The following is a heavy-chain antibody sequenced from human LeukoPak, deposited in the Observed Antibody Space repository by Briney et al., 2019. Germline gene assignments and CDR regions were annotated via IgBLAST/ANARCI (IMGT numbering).Heavy chain of an antibody. D-gene: IGHD6-13*01. V-gene: IGHV4-61*02. J-gene: IGHJ3*02. Sequence: PSQTLSLTCTVSGGSISSGSYYWSWIRQPAGKGLEWIGRIYTSGSTNYNPSLKSRVTISVDTSKNQFSLKLSSVTAADTAVYYCARVDRQQLADACDIWGQGTMVTVSS. CDR2: IYTSGST. CDR3: ARVDRQQLADACDI. CDR1: GGSISSGSYY.